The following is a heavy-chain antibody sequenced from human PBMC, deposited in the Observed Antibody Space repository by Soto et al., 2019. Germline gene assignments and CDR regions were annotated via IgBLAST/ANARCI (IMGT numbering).Heavy chain of an antibody. J-gene: IGHJ6*03. CDR3: ARHPYYYYYMDV. V-gene: IGHV4-59*08. CDR1: GGSISSYY. Sequence: SETLSLTCTVSGGSISSYYWSWIRQPPGKGLEWIGYIYYSGSTNYNPSLKSRVTISVDTSKNQFSLKLSSVTAADTAVYYCARHPYYYYYMDVWGKGTTVTVSS. CDR2: IYYSGST.